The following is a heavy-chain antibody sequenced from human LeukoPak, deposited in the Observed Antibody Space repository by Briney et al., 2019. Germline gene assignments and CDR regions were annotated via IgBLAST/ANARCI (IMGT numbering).Heavy chain of an antibody. D-gene: IGHD2-2*01. CDR3: AKASFVVVPAGLVDY. J-gene: IGHJ4*02. CDR2: IKQDGSEK. CDR1: GFTLSSYW. Sequence: GGSLRLSCAASGFTLSSYWMSWVRQAPGKGLEWVARIKQDGSEKHYVDSVKGRFTISRDNAKNSVYLQMNTLRAEDTAVYYRAKASFVVVPAGLVDYWGQGTLVTVSS. V-gene: IGHV3-7*03.